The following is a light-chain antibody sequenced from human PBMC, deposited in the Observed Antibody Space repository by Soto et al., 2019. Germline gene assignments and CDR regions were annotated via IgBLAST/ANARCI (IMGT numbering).Light chain of an antibody. V-gene: IGKV1-39*01. CDR2: AAS. CDR3: QQYGSSPWT. J-gene: IGKJ1*01. CDR1: QSINTY. Sequence: IQVSQSPSSLSASVGDRVTITCRASQSINTYLRWYRQKPGRAPKHLINAASSLQTGVPSRFSGSGSGTDFTLTISRLEPEDFAVYYCQQYGSSPWTFGQGTKVDIK.